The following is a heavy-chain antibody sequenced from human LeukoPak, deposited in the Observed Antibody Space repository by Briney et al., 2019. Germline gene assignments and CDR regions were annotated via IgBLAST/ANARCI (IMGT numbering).Heavy chain of an antibody. Sequence: GGSLRLSCAASGFTLSSYWMSWVRQAPGKGLEWVANIKYDGSEKDYVDSVKGRFTISRDNAKNSLYLQMNSLRAEDTAVYYCVRDIEAAGLFFDYWGQGTLVTVSS. CDR1: GFTLSSYW. J-gene: IGHJ4*02. D-gene: IGHD6-13*01. CDR2: IKYDGSEK. V-gene: IGHV3-7*01. CDR3: VRDIEAAGLFFDY.